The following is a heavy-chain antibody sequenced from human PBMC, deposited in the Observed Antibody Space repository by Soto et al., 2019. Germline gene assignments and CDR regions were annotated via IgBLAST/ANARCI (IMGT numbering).Heavy chain of an antibody. D-gene: IGHD2-15*01. V-gene: IGHV1-69*02. CDR3: ARVRSPQRRGVAAIGPLDY. J-gene: IGHJ4*02. Sequence: ASVKVSCKASGGTFSSYTISLVRQAPGQGLEWMGRIIPILGIANYADPVKGRFYISRDNSKNTVSLHMNSLRAEDTALYYCARVRSPQRRGVAAIGPLDYWGQGTLVTVSS. CDR2: IIPILGIA. CDR1: GGTFSSYT.